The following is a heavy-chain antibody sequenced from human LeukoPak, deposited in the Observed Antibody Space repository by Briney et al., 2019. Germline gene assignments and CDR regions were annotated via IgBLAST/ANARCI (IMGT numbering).Heavy chain of an antibody. D-gene: IGHD6-19*01. V-gene: IGHV4-59*08. CDR3: ARHRTSGWGLDY. Sequence: PSETLSLTCTVSGGSMSSYSWSWIRQPRGEGLEWIGFIYYSGSTNYNPSLKSRVTISVDTSKNQFSLKVNSVTAADTAVYYCARHRTSGWGLDYWGQGTRVTVTS. CDR2: IYYSGST. CDR1: GGSMSSYS. J-gene: IGHJ4*02.